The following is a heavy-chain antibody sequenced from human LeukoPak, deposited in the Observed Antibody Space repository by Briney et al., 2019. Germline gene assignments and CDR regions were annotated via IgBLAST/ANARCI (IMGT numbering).Heavy chain of an antibody. CDR3: ARSQYSYTSFDY. D-gene: IGHD5-18*01. CDR2: INSDGSST. Sequence: PGGSLRLSCAASGFTFSSYWMHWVRQAPGKGLVWDSRINSDGSSTSYADSVKGRFTISRDNGKNTLYLQMNSLRAEDTAVYYCARSQYSYTSFDYWGQGTLVTVSS. J-gene: IGHJ4*02. V-gene: IGHV3-74*01. CDR1: GFTFSSYW.